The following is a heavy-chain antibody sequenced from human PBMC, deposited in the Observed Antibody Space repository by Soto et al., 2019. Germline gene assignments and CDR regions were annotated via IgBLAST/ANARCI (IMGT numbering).Heavy chain of an antibody. D-gene: IGHD3-9*01. Sequence: QVHLVQSGAEVKKPGSSVKVSCKISGGTFRTTAISWVRQAPGQGLEWLGEITPVFGTPDYAQKFQGRITITADESTSTVYMDLSSLSSEDTAVYYCAIGGLVITDYYYGLDVWGQGTTVTVSS. CDR1: GGTFRTTA. V-gene: IGHV1-69*01. J-gene: IGHJ6*02. CDR3: AIGGLVITDYYYGLDV. CDR2: ITPVFGTP.